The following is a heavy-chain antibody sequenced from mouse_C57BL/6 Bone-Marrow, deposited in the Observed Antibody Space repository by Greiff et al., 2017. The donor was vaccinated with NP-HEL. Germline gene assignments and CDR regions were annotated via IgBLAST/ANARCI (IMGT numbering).Heavy chain of an antibody. V-gene: IGHV1-82*01. CDR1: GYAFSSSW. D-gene: IGHD1-1*01. J-gene: IGHJ3*01. Sequence: QVQLQQSGPELVKPGASVKISCKASGYAFSSSWMNWVKQRPGKGLEWIGRIYPGDGDTNYNGKFKGKATLTADKSSSTAYMQLSSLTSEDSAVYFCASLGSILGFAYWGQGTLVTVSA. CDR3: ASLGSILGFAY. CDR2: IYPGDGDT.